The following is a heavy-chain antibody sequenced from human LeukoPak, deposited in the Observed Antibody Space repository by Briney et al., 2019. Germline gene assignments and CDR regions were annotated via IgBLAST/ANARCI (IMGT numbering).Heavy chain of an antibody. Sequence: PSETLSLTCTVSGGSISGYYWSWIRQPAGKGLEWIGRIYTSGSTNYNPSLKSRVTISVDTSKNQFSLKLSSVTAADTAVYYCAREGIVGATTGFDYWGQGTLVTVSS. CDR1: GGSISGYY. CDR2: IYTSGST. D-gene: IGHD1-26*01. J-gene: IGHJ4*02. V-gene: IGHV4-4*07. CDR3: AREGIVGATTGFDY.